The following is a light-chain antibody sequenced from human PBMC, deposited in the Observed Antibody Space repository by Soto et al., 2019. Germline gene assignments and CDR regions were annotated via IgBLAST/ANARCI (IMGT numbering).Light chain of an antibody. CDR3: NSYASSGTLV. CDR1: SSDVGGYNY. V-gene: IGLV2-14*01. Sequence: QSGLTQPASVSGSPGQSITLSCTGTSSDVGGYNYVSWYQQHPGKAPKLMIYEVSNRPSGVSNRFSGSKSGNTASLTISGLQAEDEADYYCNSYASSGTLVFGTGTKSPS. CDR2: EVS. J-gene: IGLJ1*01.